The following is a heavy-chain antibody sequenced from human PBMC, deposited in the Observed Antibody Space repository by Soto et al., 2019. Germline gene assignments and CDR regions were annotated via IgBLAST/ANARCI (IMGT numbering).Heavy chain of an antibody. V-gene: IGHV3-30*18. D-gene: IGHD3-3*01. J-gene: IGHJ6*02. CDR3: AKDKDFWSGYYFYYGMDV. Sequence: LRLSCAASGFTFSSYGMHWVRQAPGKGLEWVAVISYDGSNKYYADSVKGRFTISRDNSKNTLYLQMNSLRAEDTAVYYCAKDKDFWSGYYFYYGMDVWGQGTTVTVSS. CDR2: ISYDGSNK. CDR1: GFTFSSYG.